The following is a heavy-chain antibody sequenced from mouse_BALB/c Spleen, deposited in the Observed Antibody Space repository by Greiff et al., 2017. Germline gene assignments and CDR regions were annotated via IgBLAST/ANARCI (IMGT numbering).Heavy chain of an antibody. D-gene: IGHD4-1*01. CDR1: GYAFSSYW. CDR3: ASQADWDAYFDY. V-gene: IGHV1-80*01. CDR2: IYPGDGDT. Sequence: VKLQESGAELVRPGSSVKISCKASGYAFSSYWMNWVKQRPGQGLEWIGQIYPGDGDTNYNGKFKGKATLTADKSSSTAYMQLSSLTSEDSAVYFCASQADWDAYFDYWGQGTTLTVSS. J-gene: IGHJ2*01.